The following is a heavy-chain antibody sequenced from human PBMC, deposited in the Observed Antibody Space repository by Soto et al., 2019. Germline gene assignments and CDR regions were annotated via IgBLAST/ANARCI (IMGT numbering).Heavy chain of an antibody. Sequence: QVQLVESGGGVVQPGRSLRLSCAASGFTFSAYGMHWVRQAPGKGLEWVAVISYDGSKKYYADSAKGRFTISRDNSRNTQYLKMNSQRAEDTAVYYGEKDITWNAYSSGWEGGGDYWGQGTLVTVSS. J-gene: IGHJ4*02. CDR3: EKDITWNAYSSGWEGGGDY. V-gene: IGHV3-30*18. CDR2: ISYDGSKK. CDR1: GFTFSAYG. D-gene: IGHD6-19*01.